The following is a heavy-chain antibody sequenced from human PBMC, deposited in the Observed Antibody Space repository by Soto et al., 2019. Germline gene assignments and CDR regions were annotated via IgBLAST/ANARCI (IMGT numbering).Heavy chain of an antibody. V-gene: IGHV4-31*03. CDR3: ARDPGSGSYFGY. CDR1: GGSISSGGYY. D-gene: IGHD3-10*01. J-gene: IGHJ4*02. CDR2: IYYSGST. Sequence: QVQLQESGPGLVKPSQTLSLTCTVSGGSISSGGYYWSWIRQHPGKGLEWIGYIYYSGSTYYTPSLMSRVTISVDTSKNQFSLKLSSVTAAATAVYYCARDPGSGSYFGYWGQGTLVTVSS.